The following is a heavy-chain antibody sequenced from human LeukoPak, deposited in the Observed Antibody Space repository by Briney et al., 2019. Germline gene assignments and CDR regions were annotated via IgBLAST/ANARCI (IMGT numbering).Heavy chain of an antibody. V-gene: IGHV1-2*02. CDR2: INPNSGGT. Sequence: ASVKVYCKASGYTFTGYYMHWVGQAPGQGLEWMGWINPNSGGTNYAQKFQGRVTMTRDTSISTAYMELSRLRSDDTAVYYCARVVGATTRYFDCWGQGTLVTVPS. D-gene: IGHD1-26*01. J-gene: IGHJ4*02. CDR1: GYTFTGYY. CDR3: ARVVGATTRYFDC.